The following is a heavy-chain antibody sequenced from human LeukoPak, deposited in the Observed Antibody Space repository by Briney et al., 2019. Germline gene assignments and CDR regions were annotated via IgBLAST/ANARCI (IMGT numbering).Heavy chain of an antibody. CDR3: ALGDWERFDY. D-gene: IGHD1-26*01. CDR1: GGSISSSSYY. V-gene: IGHV4-39*07. CDR2: IYYSGST. J-gene: IGHJ4*02. Sequence: SETLSLTCTVSGGSISSSSYYWGWIRQPPGKGLEWIGSIYYSGSTYYNPSLKSRVTISVDTSKNQSSLKLSSVTAADTAVYYCALGDWERFDYWGQGTLVTVSS.